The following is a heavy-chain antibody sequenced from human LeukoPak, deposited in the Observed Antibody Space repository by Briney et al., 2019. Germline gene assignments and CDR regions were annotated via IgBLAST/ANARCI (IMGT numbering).Heavy chain of an antibody. J-gene: IGHJ3*02. Sequence: ASVNVSCKASGYIFTTNALNWVRQATGQGLERMGIINPSGGSTSYAQKFQGRVTMTRDTSTSTVYMELSSLRSEDTAVYYCARDGGGIAVAAPGSDAFDIWGQGTMVTVSS. CDR3: ARDGGGIAVAAPGSDAFDI. CDR1: GYIFTTNA. D-gene: IGHD6-19*01. CDR2: INPSGGST. V-gene: IGHV1-46*01.